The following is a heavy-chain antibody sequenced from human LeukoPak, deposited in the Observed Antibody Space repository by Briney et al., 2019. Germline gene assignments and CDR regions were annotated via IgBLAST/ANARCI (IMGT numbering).Heavy chain of an antibody. V-gene: IGHV4-39*07. Sequence: SETLSLTCTVSGGSISISNYYWGWVRQPPGKGLEWIANVYYSGSTYYNPSLMSRVTISINTSKNQFSLKVTSVTAADTAVYYCARIPSPGWFDPWGQGTLVTVSS. J-gene: IGHJ5*02. CDR2: VYYSGST. CDR3: ARIPSPGWFDP. CDR1: GGSISISNYY.